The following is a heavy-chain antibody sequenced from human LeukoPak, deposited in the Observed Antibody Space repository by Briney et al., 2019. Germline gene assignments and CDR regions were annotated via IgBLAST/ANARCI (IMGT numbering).Heavy chain of an antibody. V-gene: IGHV3-23*01. CDR3: ASWAHSGYWIAASDY. J-gene: IGHJ4*01. D-gene: IGHD3-22*01. Sequence: PGGSLRLSCAASGFTFSSYAMSWVRQAPGKGLEWVSAISGSGDSTYYEDFVKGRFTISRDNSRTTLYLQMNSLRAEDTALYYCASWAHSGYWIAASDYWGHGTLVTVSS. CDR1: GFTFSSYA. CDR2: ISGSGDST.